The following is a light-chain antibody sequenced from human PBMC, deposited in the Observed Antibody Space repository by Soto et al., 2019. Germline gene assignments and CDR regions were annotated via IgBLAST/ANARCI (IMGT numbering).Light chain of an antibody. CDR1: QGIRRF. V-gene: IGKV1-9*01. CDR2: GAS. CDR3: QQYNNWPLT. Sequence: DIHLTQCPSFLSASLGDRVTITCRAMQGIRRFLAWYQQKPGKAPNLLMYGASTLQSGVPSRFSGGESGTEYTLTISSLQPEDSATYYCQQYNNWPLTFGGGTKVDI. J-gene: IGKJ4*01.